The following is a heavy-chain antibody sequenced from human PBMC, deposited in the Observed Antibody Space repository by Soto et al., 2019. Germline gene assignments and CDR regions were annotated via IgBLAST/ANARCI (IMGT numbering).Heavy chain of an antibody. CDR1: GGSISSYY. D-gene: IGHD3-9*01. Sequence: TLSLTCTVSGGSISSYYWSWIRQPPGKGLEWIAYIYYSGTTNYNPSLKSRLTISVDTSKNQFSLKLSSVTAADTAVYYCARGGYYDVLTGYYSFAYWGQGTLVTVSS. V-gene: IGHV4-59*01. CDR3: ARGGYYDVLTGYYSFAY. CDR2: IYYSGTT. J-gene: IGHJ4*01.